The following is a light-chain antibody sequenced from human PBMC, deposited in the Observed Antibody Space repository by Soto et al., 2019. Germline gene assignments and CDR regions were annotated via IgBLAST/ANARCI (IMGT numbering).Light chain of an antibody. CDR2: DVS. J-gene: IGLJ1*01. Sequence: QSVLTQPASVSGSPGQSITISCTGTSSDVGDYNYVSWYQQYPGKAPKLMIYDVSYRPSGVSNRFSGSKSGNTASLTISGLQAEDEADYYCSSYTSVSSPLYVFGTGTKVTVL. CDR3: SSYTSVSSPLYV. V-gene: IGLV2-14*03. CDR1: SSDVGDYNY.